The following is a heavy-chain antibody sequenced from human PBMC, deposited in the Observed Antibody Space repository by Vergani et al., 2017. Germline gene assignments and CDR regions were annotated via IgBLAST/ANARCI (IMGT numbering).Heavy chain of an antibody. J-gene: IGHJ4*02. D-gene: IGHD3-3*01. CDR1: VGSISSSSYY. V-gene: IGHV4-39*07. Sequence: QLQLQESRPGLVKPSETLSLTCTVSVGSISSSSYYWGWIRQPPGKGLEWIGSIYYSGSTYYNPSLKSRVTISVDTSKNQFSLKLSSVTAADTAVYYCARALGTRFSDFWSVYPNEPFDYWGEGTLVTVSS. CDR2: IYYSGST. CDR3: ARALGTRFSDFWSVYPNEPFDY.